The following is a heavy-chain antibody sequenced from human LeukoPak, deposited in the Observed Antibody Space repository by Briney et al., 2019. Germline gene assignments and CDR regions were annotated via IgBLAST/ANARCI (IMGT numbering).Heavy chain of an antibody. CDR1: GASIRSGGFY. CDR3: ARARLRSEDFSTPYYFDF. J-gene: IGHJ4*02. V-gene: IGHV4-31*03. CDR2: IYSNGDT. D-gene: IGHD3-16*01. Sequence: SQTLSLTCSVSGASIRSGGFYWSWLRQHPRRGLEWIGYIYSNGDTYYNPSLKSRVTISVDTSQNRFSLRVHSVTAADTAVYFCARARLRSEDFSTPYYFDFWGRGTLVTVSS.